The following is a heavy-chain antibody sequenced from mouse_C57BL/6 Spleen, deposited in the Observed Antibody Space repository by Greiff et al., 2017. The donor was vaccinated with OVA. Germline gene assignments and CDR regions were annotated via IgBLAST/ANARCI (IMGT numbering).Heavy chain of an antibody. Sequence: EVQLVESGGGLVKPGGSLKLSCAASGFTFSSYAMSWVRQTPEKRLEWVATISDGGSYTYYPDNVQGRFTISRDNAKNNLYLQMSHLTSEDTAMYYCARDKDYGSSYNWDVDVGGTGTTVTGSS. D-gene: IGHD1-1*01. J-gene: IGHJ1*03. CDR3: ARDKDYGSSYNWDVDV. V-gene: IGHV5-4*01. CDR2: ISDGGSYT. CDR1: GFTFSSYA.